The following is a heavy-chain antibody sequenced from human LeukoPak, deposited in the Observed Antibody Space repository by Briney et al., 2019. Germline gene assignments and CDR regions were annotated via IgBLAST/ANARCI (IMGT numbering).Heavy chain of an antibody. CDR1: GGSVSSGGFY. Sequence: SETLSLTCTVSGGSVSSGGFYWSWIRQPPGKGLEWIGYMSYSGTANYNPSLRSRVTISIDTSKNQFSLNLSSVTAADTAVYYCARGYSLDYWGQGTLVTVSS. CDR3: ARGYSLDY. J-gene: IGHJ4*02. D-gene: IGHD5-18*01. CDR2: MSYSGTA. V-gene: IGHV4-61*08.